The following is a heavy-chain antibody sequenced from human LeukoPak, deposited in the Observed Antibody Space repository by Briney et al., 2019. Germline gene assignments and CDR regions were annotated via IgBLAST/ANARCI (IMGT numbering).Heavy chain of an antibody. D-gene: IGHD3-3*01. CDR2: IYYSGST. V-gene: IGHV4-59*05. CDR3: ATQYYDFWSGSGSRGFDP. J-gene: IGHJ5*02. Sequence: PGGSLRLSCAASGFTFSNAWMSWVRQAPGKGLEWIGSIYYSGSTYYNPSLKSRVTISVDTSKNQFPLKLSSVTAADTAVYYCATQYYDFWSGSGSRGFDPWGQGTLVTVSS. CDR1: GFTFSNAW.